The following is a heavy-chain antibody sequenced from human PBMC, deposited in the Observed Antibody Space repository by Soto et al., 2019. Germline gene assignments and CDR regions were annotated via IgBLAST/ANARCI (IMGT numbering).Heavy chain of an antibody. D-gene: IGHD2-15*01. CDR2: IYHSGST. Sequence: KPSETLSLTCTVSGGSISSYYWSWIRQPPGKGLEWIGEIYHSGSTNYNPSLKSRVTISVDTSKNQFSLKLSSVTAADTAVYYCASQSVLAAIFDYWGQGTLVTVSS. V-gene: IGHV4-59*12. CDR1: GGSISSYY. J-gene: IGHJ4*02. CDR3: ASQSVLAAIFDY.